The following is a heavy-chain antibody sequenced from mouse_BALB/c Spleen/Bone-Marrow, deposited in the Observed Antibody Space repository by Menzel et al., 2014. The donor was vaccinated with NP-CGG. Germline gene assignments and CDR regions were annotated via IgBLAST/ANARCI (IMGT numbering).Heavy chain of an antibody. CDR2: IWAGGST. CDR1: GFSLTSYG. CDR3: ARVPLFRYGSSYGMDY. D-gene: IGHD1-1*01. V-gene: IGHV2-9*02. Sequence: QVQLKQSGPGLVAPSQSLSITCTVSGFSLTSYGVHWVRQPPGKGLEWLGVIWAGGSTNYNSALMSRLSISKDNSKSQVSLKMNSLQTDDTAMYYCARVPLFRYGSSYGMDYWGQGTSVTVSS. J-gene: IGHJ4*01.